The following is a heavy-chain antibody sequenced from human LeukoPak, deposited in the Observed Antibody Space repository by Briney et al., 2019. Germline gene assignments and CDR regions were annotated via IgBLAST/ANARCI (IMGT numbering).Heavy chain of an antibody. CDR3: AISHDGGYFDY. CDR1: GGSFSGYY. CDR2: INHSGST. J-gene: IGHJ4*02. V-gene: IGHV4-34*01. D-gene: IGHD3-16*01. Sequence: SETLSLTCAVYGGSFSGYYWSWIRQPPGKGLEWIGEINHSGSTDYNPSLKSRVTISVDTSKNQFSLKLSSVTAADTAVYYCAISHDGGYFDYWGQGTLVTVSS.